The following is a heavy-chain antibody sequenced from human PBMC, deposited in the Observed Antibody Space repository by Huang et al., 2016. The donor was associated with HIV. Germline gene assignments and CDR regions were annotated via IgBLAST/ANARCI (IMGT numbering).Heavy chain of an antibody. CDR2: FEPEEGET. J-gene: IGHJ3*02. CDR1: GYTVSELS. D-gene: IGHD2-15*01. V-gene: IGHV1-24*01. Sequence: QVQLVESGAELKKPGASVRVSCKVSGYTVSELSLPWVRQAPENGREWMGGFEPEEGETIYAQRFQGRVTMTEDTSTDTAYMELSSLRPEDTAVYYCATSTPDVGAGVLRSAFDSWGQGTMVTVSS. CDR3: ATSTPDVGAGVLRSAFDS.